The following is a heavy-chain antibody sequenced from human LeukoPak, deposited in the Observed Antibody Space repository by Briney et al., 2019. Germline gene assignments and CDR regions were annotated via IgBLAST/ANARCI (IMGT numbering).Heavy chain of an antibody. CDR1: GGSFSGYY. D-gene: IGHD2-15*01. CDR3: ARGPGYCSGGSCFSAGFDY. CDR2: INHSGST. V-gene: IGHV4-34*01. J-gene: IGHJ4*02. Sequence: PSETLSLTCAVYGGSFSGYYWSWIRQPPGKGLEWIGEINHSGSTNYNPSLKSRVTISVDTSKNQFSLKLSSVTAADTAVYYCARGPGYCSGGSCFSAGFDYWGQGTLVTVSS.